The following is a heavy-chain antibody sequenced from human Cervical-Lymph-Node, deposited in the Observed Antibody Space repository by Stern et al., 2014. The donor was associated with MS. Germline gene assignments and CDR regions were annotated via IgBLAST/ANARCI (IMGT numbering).Heavy chain of an antibody. V-gene: IGHV4-59*08. CDR1: GGSITSYF. J-gene: IGHJ4*02. D-gene: IGHD3-22*01. CDR3: ARHESAYSSPYFDY. CDR2: IYSSGST. Sequence: QMQLVQSGPGLVKPSETLSVTCTVSGGSITSYFWSWIRQPPGKGLEWIGYIYSSGSTDYNPSLKGRFSVSVATSKTQISLKRSSVTAADTAVYLCARHESAYSSPYFDYWGRGTLVTVST.